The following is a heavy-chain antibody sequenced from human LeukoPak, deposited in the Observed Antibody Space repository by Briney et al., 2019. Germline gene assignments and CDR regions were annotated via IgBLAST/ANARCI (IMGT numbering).Heavy chain of an antibody. Sequence: GESLRLSCAASGFDFSTYAINWVRQAPGKGLEWVSSISTMSNYIFYGDSVKGRFTISRDNAKNSVYLQMNSLRPEDTAVYYCSRDRLGGLDLWGQGPLVTVSS. D-gene: IGHD5-12*01. CDR1: GFDFSTYA. CDR3: SRDRLGGLDL. CDR2: ISTMSNYI. V-gene: IGHV3-21*01. J-gene: IGHJ5*02.